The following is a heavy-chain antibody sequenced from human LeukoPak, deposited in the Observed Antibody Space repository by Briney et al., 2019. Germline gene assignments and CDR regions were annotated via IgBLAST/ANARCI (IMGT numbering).Heavy chain of an antibody. CDR3: VKDKWVDY. CDR2: IHYSGTT. CDR1: GGSITSYY. D-gene: IGHD1-26*01. J-gene: IGHJ4*02. V-gene: IGHV4-59*12. Sequence: SETLSLTCTVSGGSITSYYWSWIRQPPGKGLEWIGYIHYSGTTNYNPSLKSRVTISVDTSKDQFSLKLNSVTAADTAVYYCVKDKWVDYWGQGTLVTVSS.